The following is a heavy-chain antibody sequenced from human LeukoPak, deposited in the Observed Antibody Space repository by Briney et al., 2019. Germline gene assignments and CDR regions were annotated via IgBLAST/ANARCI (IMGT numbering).Heavy chain of an antibody. CDR1: GFTFSSYS. CDR3: ARVRSGSYRLFDY. V-gene: IGHV3-48*01. J-gene: IGHJ4*02. D-gene: IGHD1-26*01. Sequence: GGSLRLSCAASGFTFSSYSMNWVRQAPGKGLEWVSYISSSSSTIYYADSVKGRFTISRDNAKNSLYLQMNSLRAEDTAVYYCARVRSGSYRLFDYWGQGTLVTVSS. CDR2: ISSSSSTI.